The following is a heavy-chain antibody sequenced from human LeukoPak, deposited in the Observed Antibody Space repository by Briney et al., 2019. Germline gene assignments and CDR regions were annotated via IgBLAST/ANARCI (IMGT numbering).Heavy chain of an antibody. D-gene: IGHD6-19*01. CDR2: IYSGGST. CDR1: GFTVSSNY. CDR3: ARPPQGYSSGWYYFDY. J-gene: IGHJ4*02. V-gene: IGHV3-53*01. Sequence: GASLRLSCAASGFTVSSNYMSWVRQAPGKGLEWVSVIYSGGSTYYADSVKGRFTISRDNSKNTLYLQMNSLGAEDTAVYYCARPPQGYSSGWYYFDYWGQGTLVTVSS.